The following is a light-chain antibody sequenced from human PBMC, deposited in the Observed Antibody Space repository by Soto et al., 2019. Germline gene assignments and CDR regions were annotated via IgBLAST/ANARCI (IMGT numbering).Light chain of an antibody. CDR3: HQHNAWPLT. CDR1: QTVGTS. J-gene: IGKJ4*01. Sequence: EIVLTQSPATLSVSPGERATLTCRASQTVGTSLAWYQQKPGQAPRLLIYVASTRATGVPSRFSGSGSGTEFALTISSLQSEDSAVYYCHQHNAWPLTFGGGTKVEIK. V-gene: IGKV3-15*01. CDR2: VAS.